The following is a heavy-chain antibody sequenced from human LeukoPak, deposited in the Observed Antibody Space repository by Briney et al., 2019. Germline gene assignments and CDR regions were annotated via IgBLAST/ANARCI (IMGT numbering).Heavy chain of an antibody. D-gene: IGHD2-15*01. CDR1: GFAFSSYS. CDR3: ARDHQEYCSGGSCSNYDC. CDR2: ISSSSSTI. Sequence: GGSLRLSCAASGFAFSSYSMNWVRQAPGKGLEWVSYISSSSSTIYYADSVKGRFTISRDNAKNSLYLQMNSLRAEDTAVYYCARDHQEYCSGGSCSNYDCWGQGTLVTVSS. J-gene: IGHJ4*02. V-gene: IGHV3-48*04.